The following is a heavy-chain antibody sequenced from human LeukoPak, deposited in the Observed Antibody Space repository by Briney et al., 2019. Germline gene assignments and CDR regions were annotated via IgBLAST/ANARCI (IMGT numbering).Heavy chain of an antibody. CDR1: GGSISTGDYY. J-gene: IGHJ4*02. D-gene: IGHD3-10*01. CDR2: IYYSGTT. Sequence: PSQTLSLTCTVAGGSISTGDYYWSWIRQPPGKGLEWIGYIYYSGTTYYNPSLKGRISFSMQTSKNQFSLNLRSVTVADTAVYYCARDPVYGSGTFWGQGTLVTVSS. V-gene: IGHV4-30-4*01. CDR3: ARDPVYGSGTF.